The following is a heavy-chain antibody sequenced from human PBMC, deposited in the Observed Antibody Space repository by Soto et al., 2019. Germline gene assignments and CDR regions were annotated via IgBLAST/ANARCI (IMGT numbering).Heavy chain of an antibody. J-gene: IGHJ6*02. Sequence: QVNLVESGGGAVQRGRSLRVSCAASGFIFSSYGMHWVRQAPGKGLEWVAFINYDGSNKFYGDAVKGRFTISRDNSKNMMHLQMNSLRGEDKAVYYCARCKQKVMHCGLDVWGHGATVTVSS. V-gene: IGHV3-33*01. D-gene: IGHD2-21*01. CDR2: INYDGSNK. CDR3: ARCKQKVMHCGLDV. CDR1: GFIFSSYG.